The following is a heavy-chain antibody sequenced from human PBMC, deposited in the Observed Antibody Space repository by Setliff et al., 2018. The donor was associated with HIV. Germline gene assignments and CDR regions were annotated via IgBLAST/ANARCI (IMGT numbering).Heavy chain of an antibody. V-gene: IGHV4-59*12. Sequence: PSETLSLTCTVSGASINSYFWSWIRQPPGKGPEWLGYIYYTGSTNYNPALESRITISVDTSKNQFSLKLSSVTAADTAVYYCARDLGGLHPAYMDVWGKGTTVTVSS. CDR2: IYYTGST. CDR3: ARDLGGLHPAYMDV. J-gene: IGHJ6*03. D-gene: IGHD3-16*01. CDR1: GASINSYF.